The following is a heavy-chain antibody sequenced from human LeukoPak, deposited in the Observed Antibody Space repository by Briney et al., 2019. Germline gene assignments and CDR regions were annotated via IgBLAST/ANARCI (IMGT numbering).Heavy chain of an antibody. J-gene: IGHJ4*02. CDR3: AKGNWVATRGHYGFDS. V-gene: IGHV3-43*02. CDR1: GFTFDDFA. CDR2: ISGDGGST. D-gene: IGHD5-12*01. Sequence: GGSLRLSCAASGFTFDDFAMHWVRQAPGKGLECVSLISGDGGSTYHADSVKGRFSISRDNSKNSLYLQMNSLRVEDTALYYCAKGNWVATRGHYGFDSWGQGTLVTVSS.